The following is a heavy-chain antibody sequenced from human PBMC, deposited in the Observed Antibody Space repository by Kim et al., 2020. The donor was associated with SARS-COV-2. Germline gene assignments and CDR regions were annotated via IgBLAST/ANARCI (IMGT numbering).Heavy chain of an antibody. J-gene: IGHJ4*02. CDR2: ISGSGGST. V-gene: IGHV3-23*01. CDR3: AKEKTYYDILTGYYTPRRFDY. Sequence: GGSLRLSCAASGFTFSSYAMSWVRQAPGKGLEWVSAISGSGGSTYYADSVKGRFTISRDNSKNTLYLQMNSLRPEDTAVYYCAKEKTYYDILTGYYTPRRFDYWGQGTLVTVSS. CDR1: GFTFSSYA. D-gene: IGHD3-9*01.